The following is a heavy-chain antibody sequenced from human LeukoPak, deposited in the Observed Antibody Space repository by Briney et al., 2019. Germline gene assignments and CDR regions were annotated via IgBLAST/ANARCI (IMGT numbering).Heavy chain of an antibody. CDR3: ARGARRSTTETKGWFDP. CDR2: ISAYNGNT. CDR1: GYTFTSYG. Sequence: RASVKVSCKASGYTFTSYGISWVRQAPGQGLEWMGWISAYNGNTNYAQKLQGRVTMTTDTSTSTAYMELRSLRSDDTAVYYCARGARRSTTETKGWFDPWGQGTLVTVSS. V-gene: IGHV1-18*01. D-gene: IGHD1-1*01. J-gene: IGHJ5*02.